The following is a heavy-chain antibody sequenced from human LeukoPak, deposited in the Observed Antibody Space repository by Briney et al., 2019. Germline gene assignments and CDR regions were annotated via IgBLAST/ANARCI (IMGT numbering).Heavy chain of an antibody. CDR1: GFTFKNYG. CDR3: VRGGCSSTSCYDG. CDR2: ICYDGSNK. D-gene: IGHD2-2*01. J-gene: IGHJ4*02. V-gene: IGHV3-33*01. Sequence: GGSLRLSCAASGFTFKNYGMHWVRQAPGKGLEWVAVICYDGSNKYYADSVKGRLTISRDNSKNTLYVQMNSQRAEDTAVYYCVRGGCSSTSCYDGWGQGTLVTVSS.